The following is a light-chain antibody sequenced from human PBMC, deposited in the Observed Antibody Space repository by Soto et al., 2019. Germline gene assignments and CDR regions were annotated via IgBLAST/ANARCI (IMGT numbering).Light chain of an antibody. CDR3: SSYTDSSTLEV. CDR2: EVS. J-gene: IGLJ1*01. V-gene: IGLV2-14*01. Sequence: QSVLTQPASVSGSPGQSITMSCTGTGSDVGTYNYVSWYQQHPGKAPKLMIYEVSNRPSGVSNRFSGSKSGATASLTISRLQAEDEADYYCSSYTDSSTLEVFGTGTKVTVL. CDR1: GSDVGTYNY.